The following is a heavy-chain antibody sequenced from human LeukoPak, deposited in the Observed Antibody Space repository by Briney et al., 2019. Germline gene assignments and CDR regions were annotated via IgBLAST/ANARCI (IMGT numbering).Heavy chain of an antibody. CDR2: INHSGST. CDR3: ATRGTGEGYYYMDV. V-gene: IGHV4-34*01. D-gene: IGHD7-27*01. CDR1: RGSFSGYY. J-gene: IGHJ6*03. Sequence: PSETLSLTCAVYRGSFSGYYWSWIRQPPGKGLEWIGEINHSGSTNYNPSLMSRVTISVDTSKNQFSLKLSSVTAADTAVYYCATRGTGEGYYYMDVWGKGTTVTVSS.